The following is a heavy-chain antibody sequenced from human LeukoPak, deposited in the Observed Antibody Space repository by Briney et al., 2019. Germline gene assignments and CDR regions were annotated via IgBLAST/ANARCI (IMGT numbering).Heavy chain of an antibody. V-gene: IGHV3-7*01. Sequence: GGSLRLSCAASGFTFSTYAMSWVRQAPGKGLEWVANIKEDGSEKNYVESVKGRFTITRDNAKNSLYLQMNSLRAEDTAVYYCARDYGGQWLVTFDYWGQGTLVTVSS. J-gene: IGHJ4*02. D-gene: IGHD6-19*01. CDR3: ARDYGGQWLVTFDY. CDR2: IKEDGSEK. CDR1: GFTFSTYA.